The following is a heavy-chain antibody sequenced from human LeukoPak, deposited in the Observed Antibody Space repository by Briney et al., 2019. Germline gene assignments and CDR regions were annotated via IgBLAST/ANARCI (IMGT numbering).Heavy chain of an antibody. CDR1: GFTFNTYA. CDR3: VKQSSTWYYMDV. CDR2: ISGSGGST. J-gene: IGHJ6*03. D-gene: IGHD6-13*01. V-gene: IGHV3-23*01. Sequence: GGSLRLSCAASGFTFNTYATSWLRQAPGKGLEWVSAISGSGGSTYYANSVKGRFTISRDNSKNTLYLQMNSLRAEDTAVYYCVKQSSTWYYMDVCGKGTTVTVSS.